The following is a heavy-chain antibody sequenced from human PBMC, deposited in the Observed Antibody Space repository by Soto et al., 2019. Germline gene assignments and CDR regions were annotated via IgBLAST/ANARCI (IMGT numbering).Heavy chain of an antibody. V-gene: IGHV1-18*01. D-gene: IGHD6-13*01. CDR3: ARDRLLSHSSSSVWFDP. Sequence: ASVKVSCKASGYTFTSYGISWVRQAPGQGLEWMGWISAYNGNTNYAQKLQGRVTMTTDTSTSTAYMELRSLRSDDTAVYYCARDRLLSHSSSSVWFDPWGQGTLVTVSS. J-gene: IGHJ5*02. CDR2: ISAYNGNT. CDR1: GYTFTSYG.